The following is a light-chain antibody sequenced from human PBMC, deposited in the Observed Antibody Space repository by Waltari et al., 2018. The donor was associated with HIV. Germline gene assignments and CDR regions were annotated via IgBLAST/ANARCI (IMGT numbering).Light chain of an antibody. CDR3: CSYAGTSILV. CDR1: SSDAGSYNL. Sequence: QSALTQPASVSGSPGQSITISCTGTSSDAGSYNLVSWYQQHPGKAPKLMIYEVTKRPSGVSNRCSGYKPGNTSQLTISGLQAECEGAYHCCSYAGTSILVFGGGTKLTVL. J-gene: IGLJ3*02. V-gene: IGLV2-23*02. CDR2: EVT.